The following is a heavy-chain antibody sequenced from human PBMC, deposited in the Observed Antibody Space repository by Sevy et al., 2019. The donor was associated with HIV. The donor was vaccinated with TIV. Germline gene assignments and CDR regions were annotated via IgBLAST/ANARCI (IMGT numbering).Heavy chain of an antibody. D-gene: IGHD1-7*01. J-gene: IGHJ4*02. V-gene: IGHV3-21*01. CDR1: GFTFSSYS. Sequence: GGSLRLSCAASGFTFSSYSMNWVRQAPGKGLEWVSSISSSSSYIYYADSVKGRFTISRDNAKNSLYLQMNSLRAEDTAVYYRASTTTLGELPDYWGQGTLVTVSS. CDR3: ASTTTLGELPDY. CDR2: ISSSSSYI.